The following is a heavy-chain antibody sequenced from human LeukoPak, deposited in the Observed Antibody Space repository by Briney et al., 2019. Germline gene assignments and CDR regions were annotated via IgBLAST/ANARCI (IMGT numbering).Heavy chain of an antibody. Sequence: SETLSLTCTVSGGSISSGSYYWSWIRQPAGKGLEWIGEINHSGSTNYNPSLKSRVTISVDTSKNQFSLKLSSVTAADTAVYYCASILRYYYDSSGYYEAFDYWGQGTLVTVSS. CDR3: ASILRYYYDSSGYYEAFDY. CDR1: GGSISSGSYY. V-gene: IGHV4-61*10. CDR2: INHSGST. D-gene: IGHD3-22*01. J-gene: IGHJ4*02.